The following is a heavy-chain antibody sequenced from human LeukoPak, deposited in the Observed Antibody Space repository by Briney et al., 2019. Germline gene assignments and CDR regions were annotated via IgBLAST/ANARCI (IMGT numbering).Heavy chain of an antibody. V-gene: IGHV3-74*01. CDR1: GFTFSTYW. D-gene: IGHD3-3*01. Sequence: GGSLRLSCAASGFTFSTYWMHWVRQVPGKGLVWVSRISRDGNTTDYADAVKGRFTISRDNSKNTLYLQMNSLRAEDTAVYYCAKIGDYDFWSDLGRGFDYWGQGTLVTVSS. J-gene: IGHJ4*02. CDR2: ISRDGNTT. CDR3: AKIGDYDFWSDLGRGFDY.